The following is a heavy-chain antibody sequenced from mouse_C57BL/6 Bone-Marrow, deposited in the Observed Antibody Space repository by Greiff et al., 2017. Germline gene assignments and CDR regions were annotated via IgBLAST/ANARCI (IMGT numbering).Heavy chain of an antibody. Sequence: EVQLVESGGGLVKPGGSLKLSCAASGFTFSSYTMSWVRQTPEQRLEWVATISGGGGNTYYPDSVKGRFTISRDNAKNTLYLQMSSLRSEDTALYYCARQGSLGPYYFDYWGQGTTLTVSS. CDR1: GFTFSSYT. D-gene: IGHD4-1*01. CDR2: ISGGGGNT. V-gene: IGHV5-9*01. CDR3: ARQGSLGPYYFDY. J-gene: IGHJ2*01.